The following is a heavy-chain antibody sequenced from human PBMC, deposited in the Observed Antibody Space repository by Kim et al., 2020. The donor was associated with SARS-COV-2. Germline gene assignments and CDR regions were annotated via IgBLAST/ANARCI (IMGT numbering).Heavy chain of an antibody. D-gene: IGHD5-12*01. J-gene: IGHJ5*02. CDR2: IYYSGST. V-gene: IGHV4-39*01. CDR3: ARRVRYSGYVFGFDP. CDR1: GGSISSSSYY. Sequence: SETLSLTCTVSGGSISSSSYYWGWIRQPPGKGLEWIGSIYYSGSTYYNPSLKSRVTISVDTSKNQFSLKLSSVTAADTAVYYCARRVRYSGYVFGFDPWGQGTLVTVSS.